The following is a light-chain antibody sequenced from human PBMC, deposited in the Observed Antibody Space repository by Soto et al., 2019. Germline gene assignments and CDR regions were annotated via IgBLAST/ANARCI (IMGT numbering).Light chain of an antibody. CDR2: DAS. Sequence: TQSPSTLPASVGDRVTITCRASQSVSNYLAWYQQMPGQAPRLLIYDASNRATGIPARFSGSGSGTDFTLTISSLEPEDFALYYCQQRSNWPRTFGQGTKVDIK. J-gene: IGKJ1*01. CDR1: QSVSNY. CDR3: QQRSNWPRT. V-gene: IGKV3-11*01.